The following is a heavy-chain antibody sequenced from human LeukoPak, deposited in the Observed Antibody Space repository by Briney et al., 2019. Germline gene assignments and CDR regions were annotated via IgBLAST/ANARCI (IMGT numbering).Heavy chain of an antibody. CDR3: ARRAGAYSHPYDY. CDR1: GFTVSTNS. CDR2: IYSDNT. V-gene: IGHV3-53*01. D-gene: IGHD2-15*01. J-gene: IGHJ4*02. Sequence: GGSLRLSCTVSGFTVSTNSMSWVRQAPGKGLEWVSFIYSDNTHYSDSVKGRFTISRVNSKNTLYLQMNSLRAEDTAVYYCARRAGAYSHPYDYWGQGTLVTVSS.